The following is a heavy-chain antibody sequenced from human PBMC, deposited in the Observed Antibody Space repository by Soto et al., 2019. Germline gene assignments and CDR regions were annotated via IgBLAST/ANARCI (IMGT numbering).Heavy chain of an antibody. J-gene: IGHJ4*02. Sequence: QVQLVQSGAEVKKPGSSVKVSCKASGGTFSSYAISCVRQAPGQGIEWMGGIIPIFVTANYAQKFQGRVTITADKSTSTAYMELSSPRSEDTAVYYCARNPYSSSPLGDWGQGTLVTVSS. V-gene: IGHV1-69*06. D-gene: IGHD6-6*01. CDR2: IIPIFVTA. CDR3: ARNPYSSSPLGD. CDR1: GGTFSSYA.